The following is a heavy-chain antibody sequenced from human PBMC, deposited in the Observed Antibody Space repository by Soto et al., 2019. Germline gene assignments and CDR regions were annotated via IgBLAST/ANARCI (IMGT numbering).Heavy chain of an antibody. J-gene: IGHJ3*02. CDR2: FDPEDGET. CDR1: GYTLTELS. D-gene: IGHD3-3*01. V-gene: IGHV1-24*01. CDR3: ATQRGGVRFLDRTDAFDI. Sequence: QVQLVQSGAEVKKPGASVKVSCKVSGYTLTELSMHWVRQAPGKGLEWMGGFDPEDGETIYAQKFQGRVTMTEDTSTDTAYMELSSLRSEDTAVYYCATQRGGVRFLDRTDAFDIWGQGTMVTVSS.